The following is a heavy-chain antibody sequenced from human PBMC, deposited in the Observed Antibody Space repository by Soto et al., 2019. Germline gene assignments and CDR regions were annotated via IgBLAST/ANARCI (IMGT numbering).Heavy chain of an antibody. D-gene: IGHD4-17*01. CDR1: GFTFSHSA. Sequence: EVPVLESGGGLVQPGGSLRLSCAASGFTFSHSAMRWVRQAPGTGLEWVSTISGSGDNTDYVDSVKGRFTISRDNSKNTLYLQMNSLRAEDTAVYYCAKDPLTVTPYFDYWGQGTLVTVSS. V-gene: IGHV3-23*01. CDR2: ISGSGDNT. J-gene: IGHJ4*02. CDR3: AKDPLTVTPYFDY.